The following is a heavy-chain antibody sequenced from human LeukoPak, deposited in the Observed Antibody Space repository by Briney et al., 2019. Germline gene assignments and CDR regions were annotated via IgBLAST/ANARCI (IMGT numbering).Heavy chain of an antibody. CDR3: ASAYYYGSGSYYSPSGY. Sequence: ASVKVSCKASGGTFSSYAISWVRQAPGQGLEWMGGIIPIFGTANYAQKFQGRVTITADESTSTAYMELSSLRSEDTAVYYCASAYYYGSGSYYSPSGYWGQGTLVTVSS. D-gene: IGHD3-10*01. J-gene: IGHJ4*02. CDR2: IIPIFGTA. V-gene: IGHV1-69*13. CDR1: GGTFSSYA.